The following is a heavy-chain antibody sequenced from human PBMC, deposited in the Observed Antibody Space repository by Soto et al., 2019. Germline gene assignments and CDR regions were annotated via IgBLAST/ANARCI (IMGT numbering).Heavy chain of an antibody. J-gene: IGHJ4*02. D-gene: IGHD6-19*01. CDR3: AREKNRAVAGTSALNY. V-gene: IGHV1-69*04. CDR2: IIPILGIA. CDR1: GGTFSSYT. Sequence: SVKVSYKASGGTFSSYTISWVRQAPGQGLEWMGRIIPILGIANYAQKFQGRVTITADKSTSTAYMELSSLRSEDTAVYYCAREKNRAVAGTSALNYWGQGTLVTVSS.